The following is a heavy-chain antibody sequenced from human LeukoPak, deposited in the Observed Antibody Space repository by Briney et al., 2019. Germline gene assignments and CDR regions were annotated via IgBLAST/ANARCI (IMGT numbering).Heavy chain of an antibody. D-gene: IGHD1-26*01. V-gene: IGHV1-18*01. CDR2: ISAYNGNT. CDR1: GYTFTIYG. Sequence: ASVTVSFTASGYTFTIYGISWVRQAPGQGLEWMGWISAYNGNTNYAQKLQGRVTMTTDTSTSTAYMELRSLRSDDTAVYYCASGRRLELSSSYYYGMDVWGQGTTVTVSS. CDR3: ASGRRLELSSSYYYGMDV. J-gene: IGHJ6*02.